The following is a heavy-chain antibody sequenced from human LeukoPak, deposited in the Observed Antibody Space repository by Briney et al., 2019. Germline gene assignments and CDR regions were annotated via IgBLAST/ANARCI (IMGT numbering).Heavy chain of an antibody. CDR1: GYTFTGYY. D-gene: IGHD2-2*01. Sequence: ASVKVSCKASGYTFTGYYMHWVRQAPGQGLEWMGWINPNSGGTNYAQKFQGRVTMTRDTSISTAYMELSRLRSDDTAVYYCARARPDCSSTSCYLPRLYYFDYWGQGTLVTVS. V-gene: IGHV1-2*02. CDR3: ARARPDCSSTSCYLPRLYYFDY. CDR2: INPNSGGT. J-gene: IGHJ4*02.